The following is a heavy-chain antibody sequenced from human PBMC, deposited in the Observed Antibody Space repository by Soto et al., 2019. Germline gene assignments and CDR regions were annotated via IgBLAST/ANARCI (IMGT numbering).Heavy chain of an antibody. J-gene: IGHJ4*02. CDR1: GFTFSSYG. CDR2: IWYDGTKK. CDR3: ARAGVESSGFDH. Sequence: QVQLVESGGGVVQPGRSLRLSCAASGFTFSSYGMHWVRQAPGKGLEWVAVIWYDGTKKYYRDSVEGRFTISRDNSKTTLYLHMSSLRADDTAVYYCARAGVESSGFDHCGQGTLLTVSS. V-gene: IGHV3-33*01. D-gene: IGHD6-19*01.